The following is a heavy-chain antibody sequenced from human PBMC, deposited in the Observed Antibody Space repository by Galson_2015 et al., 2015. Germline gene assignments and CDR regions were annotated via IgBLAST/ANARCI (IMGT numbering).Heavy chain of an antibody. CDR2: ISGDADKT. Sequence: SLRLSCAASGFTFTSYAMTWLRQAPGKGLEWVSAISGDADKTYYADSVRGRFTISRDNSKSSLYLQMDSLRAEDTVVYYCAKPLTHYSHASTYYLPPGFDYWGQGTLVTVSS. CDR3: AKPLTHYSHASTYYLPPGFDY. CDR1: GFTFTSYA. D-gene: IGHD3-22*01. V-gene: IGHV3-23*01. J-gene: IGHJ4*02.